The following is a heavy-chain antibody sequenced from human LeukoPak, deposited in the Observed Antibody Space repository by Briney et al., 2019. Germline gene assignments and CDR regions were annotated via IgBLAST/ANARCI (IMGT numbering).Heavy chain of an antibody. J-gene: IGHJ3*02. CDR3: ARGATGYYYDSSGPVSAFDI. Sequence: GGSLRLSCAASGFTFSSYAMHWVRQAPGKGLEWVAVISYDRSNKYYADSVKGRFTISRDNSKNTLYLQMNSLRAEDTAVYYCARGATGYYYDSSGPVSAFDIWGQGTMVTVSS. CDR2: ISYDRSNK. V-gene: IGHV3-30-3*01. CDR1: GFTFSSYA. D-gene: IGHD3-22*01.